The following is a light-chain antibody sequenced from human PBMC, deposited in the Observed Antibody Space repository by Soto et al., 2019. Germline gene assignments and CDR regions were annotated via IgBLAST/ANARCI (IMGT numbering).Light chain of an antibody. V-gene: IGKV4-1*01. CDR2: WAS. J-gene: IGKJ1*01. Sequence: DIVMTQSPDSLAVSLGERATINCKSSRNVLYSSNNKNYLAWYQQKPGQPPKLLIYWASTRESGVPDRFSGSGSGTDFTLTISSLQAEDVAVYFCQKYYSSPWTFGQGTKVEIK. CDR3: QKYYSSPWT. CDR1: RNVLYSSNNKNY.